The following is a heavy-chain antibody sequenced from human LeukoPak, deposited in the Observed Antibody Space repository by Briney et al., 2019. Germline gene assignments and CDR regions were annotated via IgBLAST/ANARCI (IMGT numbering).Heavy chain of an antibody. Sequence: PGGSLRLSCAASGFTFSNYAMSWVRQAPGKGLEWVSVISGNGGSTYYADSVKGRFTISRDNSKNTLYLQMNSLRVEDTAVYYCAKPGTTLYYYYGMDVWGQGTTVTVSS. CDR3: AKPGTTLYYYYGMDV. CDR2: ISGNGGST. CDR1: GFTFSNYA. J-gene: IGHJ6*02. V-gene: IGHV3-23*01. D-gene: IGHD1-1*01.